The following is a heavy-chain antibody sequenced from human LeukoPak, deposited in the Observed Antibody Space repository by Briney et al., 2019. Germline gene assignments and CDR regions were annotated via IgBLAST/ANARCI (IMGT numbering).Heavy chain of an antibody. V-gene: IGHV4-4*07. J-gene: IGHJ4*02. CDR3: ARGGDYDVLTGYHYYFDY. CDR2: IYTSGST. D-gene: IGHD3-9*01. Sequence: SETLSLTCTVSGGAISSYYWSWIRQPAGKGLEWIGRIYTSGSTNYNPSLKSRVTMSVDTSKNQFSLKLSSVTAADTAVYFCARGGDYDVLTGYHYYFDYWGQGTLVTVSS. CDR1: GGAISSYY.